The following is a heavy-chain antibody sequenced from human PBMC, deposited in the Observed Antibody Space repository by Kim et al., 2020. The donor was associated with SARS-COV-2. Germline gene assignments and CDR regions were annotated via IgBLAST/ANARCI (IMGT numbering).Heavy chain of an antibody. CDR2: MSVRSGSGATT. J-gene: IGHJ4*02. CDR3: TNGGVGTNYPYFDY. V-gene: IGHV3-23*01. D-gene: IGHD2-21*02. CDR1: GFAFSNYA. Sequence: GGSLRLSCAASGFAFSNYALSWIRQVPGKGLDCVSCMSVRSGSGATTYNADAVKGRFTVYRDKSKNTMFLQMNSLRAEGTAMYYCTNGGVGTNYPYFDYWGQGTLVTVSS.